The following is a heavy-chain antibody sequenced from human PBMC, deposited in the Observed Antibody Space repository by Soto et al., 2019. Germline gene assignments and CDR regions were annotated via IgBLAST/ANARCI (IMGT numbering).Heavy chain of an antibody. V-gene: IGHV4-4*07. CDR3: SRVDCSNTNCRTRGMDV. D-gene: IGHD2-2*01. CDR2: IYSDGTT. J-gene: IGHJ6*02. CDR1: GGSITSYY. Sequence: QVHLQESGPGLVKPSETLSLICTVSGGSITSYYWSGVRQPVGKGLEWVGRIYSDGTTNYSPSLNSRVTMSLDTSKNQFSLWLSSVTAADTAIYYCSRVDCSNTNCRTRGMDVWGQGTTVTVSS.